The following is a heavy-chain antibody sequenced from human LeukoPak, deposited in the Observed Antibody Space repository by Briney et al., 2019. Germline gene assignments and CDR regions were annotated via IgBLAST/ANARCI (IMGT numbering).Heavy chain of an antibody. CDR2: IYSGGST. J-gene: IGHJ6*02. V-gene: IGHV3-53*05. D-gene: IGHD5-18*01. CDR3: ARGRKYSYGTYYYGLDV. CDR1: GFTVSSNY. Sequence: GSLRLSCAASGFTVSSNYMSWVRQAPGKGLEWVSVIYSGGSTYYADSVKGRFTISRDNSKNTLYLQMNSLRAEDTAVYYCARGRKYSYGTYYYGLDVWGQGTTVTVCS.